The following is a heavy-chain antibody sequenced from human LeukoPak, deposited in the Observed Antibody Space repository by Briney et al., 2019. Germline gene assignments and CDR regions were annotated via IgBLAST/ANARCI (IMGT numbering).Heavy chain of an antibody. Sequence: SETLSLTCTVYDASFSGYYWSWIRQPPGKGLEWIGYIYYSGSTNYNPSLKSRVTISVDTSRNQFSLKLSSVTAADTAVYYCARSLAYCGGDCPYYFDYWGQGTLVTVSS. V-gene: IGHV4-59*01. D-gene: IGHD2-21*02. CDR2: IYYSGST. CDR1: DASFSGYY. CDR3: ARSLAYCGGDCPYYFDY. J-gene: IGHJ4*02.